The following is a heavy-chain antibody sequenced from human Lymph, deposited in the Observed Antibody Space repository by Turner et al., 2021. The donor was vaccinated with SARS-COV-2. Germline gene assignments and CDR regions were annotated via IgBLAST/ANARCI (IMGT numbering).Heavy chain of an antibody. Sequence: VQLVESGGGVVQPGRSLRLPCAASGFTFSSYAMYWVRQAPGKGLEWVASISRSSSYIYYADSVKGRFTISRDNAKNSLCLQMNSLRAEDTAVYYCARDLAPYSYYGMDVWGQGTTVTVSS. D-gene: IGHD3-3*02. CDR1: GFTFSSYA. CDR2: ISRSSSYI. J-gene: IGHJ6*02. CDR3: ARDLAPYSYYGMDV. V-gene: IGHV3-21*01.